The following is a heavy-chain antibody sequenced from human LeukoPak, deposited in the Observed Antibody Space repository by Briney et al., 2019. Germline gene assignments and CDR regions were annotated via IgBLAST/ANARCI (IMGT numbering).Heavy chain of an antibody. CDR2: INHSGST. J-gene: IGHJ6*03. V-gene: IGHV4-34*01. D-gene: IGHD2-15*01. Sequence: SETLSLTCAVYGGSCSGYYWSWIRQPPGKGLEWIGEINHSGSTNYNPSLKSRVTISVDTSKNQFSLKLSSVTAADTAVYYCARGGCSGGSCYPGHYYYMDVWGKGTTVTVSS. CDR3: ARGGCSGGSCYPGHYYYMDV. CDR1: GGSCSGYY.